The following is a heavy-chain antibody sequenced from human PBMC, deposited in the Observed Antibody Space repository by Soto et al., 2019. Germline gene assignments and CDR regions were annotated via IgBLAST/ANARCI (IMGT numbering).Heavy chain of an antibody. J-gene: IGHJ5*02. D-gene: IGHD3-3*01. Sequence: QVQLVQSGAEVKKPGSSVKVSCKASGGTFSSYAISWVRQAPGQGLEWMGGIIPIFGTANYAQKFQGRVTITADESKSPAYMELSSLRSEDTAVYYCARVPGRGGYYDFWFDPWGQGTLVTVSS. CDR1: GGTFSSYA. CDR2: IIPIFGTA. V-gene: IGHV1-69*01. CDR3: ARVPGRGGYYDFWFDP.